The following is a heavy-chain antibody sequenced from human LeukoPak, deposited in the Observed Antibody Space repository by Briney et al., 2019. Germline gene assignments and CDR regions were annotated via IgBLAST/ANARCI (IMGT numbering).Heavy chain of an antibody. J-gene: IGHJ4*02. D-gene: IGHD1-1*01. CDR3: ARDPVPATARHFDY. CDR2: TSSDGNIK. CDR1: GFRFSSYA. V-gene: IGHV3-30-3*01. Sequence: HPGRSLRLSCAASGFRFSSYAMHWVRQAPGKGLEWVAVTSSDGNIKYYADSVKGRFTISRDNSKNTLYLQMNSLRGEDTGVYYCARDPVPATARHFDYWGQGTLVTVSS.